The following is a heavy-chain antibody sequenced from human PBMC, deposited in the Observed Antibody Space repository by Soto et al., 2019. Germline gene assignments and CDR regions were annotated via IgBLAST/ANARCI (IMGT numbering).Heavy chain of an antibody. CDR3: ARAKGIMVRGVITYYYGMDV. Sequence: PSETLSLTCTVSGDSVTSNSYFWAWIRQPPGKGLEWIGSIYYSGTTYYNPSLKSRVTISVDTSKNQFSLKVSSVTAADTAVYYCARAKGIMVRGVITYYYGMDVWGQGTTVTVSS. D-gene: IGHD3-10*01. CDR2: IYYSGTT. CDR1: GDSVTSNSYF. J-gene: IGHJ6*02. V-gene: IGHV4-39*07.